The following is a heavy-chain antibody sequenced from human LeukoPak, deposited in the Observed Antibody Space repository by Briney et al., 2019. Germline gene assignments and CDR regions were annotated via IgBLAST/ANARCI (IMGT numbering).Heavy chain of an antibody. CDR3: ARGGKRAVAGTRSPQYFQH. V-gene: IGHV3-30*02. Sequence: GGSLRLSCAASGFTFRSYGMHWVRQAPGKGLEWVAFIRYDGNNKYYADSVKGRFTIFRDNTRNTLYLQMNSLRTKDTAMYYCARGGKRAVAGTRSPQYFQHWGQGTLVTVSS. J-gene: IGHJ1*01. CDR1: GFTFRSYG. D-gene: IGHD6-19*01. CDR2: IRYDGNNK.